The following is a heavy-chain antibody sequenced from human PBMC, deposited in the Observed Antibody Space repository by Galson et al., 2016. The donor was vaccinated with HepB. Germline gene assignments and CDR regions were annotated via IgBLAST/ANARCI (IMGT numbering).Heavy chain of an antibody. CDR1: GYRFNSYY. Sequence: QSGAEVKKPGESLKISCKGSGYRFNSYYIGWVRQMPGKGLEWMGIIYPGDSDTRYSPSFQGQVTISADKSINTAYLQWSSLKASDTAIYYCVRRRDILTGYRSYYYVMDVWGQGTTVTVSS. D-gene: IGHD3-9*01. J-gene: IGHJ6*02. V-gene: IGHV5-51*01. CDR2: IYPGDSDT. CDR3: VRRRDILTGYRSYYYVMDV.